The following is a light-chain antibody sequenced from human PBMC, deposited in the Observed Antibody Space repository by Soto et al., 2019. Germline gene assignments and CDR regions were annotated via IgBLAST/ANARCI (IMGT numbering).Light chain of an antibody. CDR2: TAS. V-gene: IGKV1-9*01. Sequence: DIQLTQSPSFLSASIGDRVTITCRASQGISSFLAWYQQKPGEAPKLMIHTASTLQSGVPSRFSGSGSGTGFTFTISSLQPEDFATYYCQQRHSYPITFGQGTRLEIK. CDR1: QGISSF. J-gene: IGKJ5*01. CDR3: QQRHSYPIT.